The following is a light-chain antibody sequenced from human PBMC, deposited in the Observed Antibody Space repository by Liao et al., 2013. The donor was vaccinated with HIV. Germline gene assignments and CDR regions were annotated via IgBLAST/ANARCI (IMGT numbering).Light chain of an antibody. CDR2: HNS. J-gene: IGLJ1*01. CDR1: NIGSKS. CDR3: QAWDSSTAGV. Sequence: SYELTQPPSVSVAPGKTARITCGGNNIGSKSVHWYQQRSGQAPVLVVHHNSDRPSGIPERFSGSNSGNTATLTISGTQAMDEADYYCQAWDSSTAGVFGTGTKVTVL. V-gene: IGLV3-21*01.